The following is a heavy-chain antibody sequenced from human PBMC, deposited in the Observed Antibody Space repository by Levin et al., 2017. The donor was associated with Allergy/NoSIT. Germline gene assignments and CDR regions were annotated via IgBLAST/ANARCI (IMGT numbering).Heavy chain of an antibody. CDR1: GGSISSYY. Sequence: SETLSLTCTVSGGSISSYYWSWIRQPPGKGLEWIGYIYYSGSTNYNPSLKSRVTISVDTSKNQFSLKLSSVTAADTAVYYCARTNSSGWFKIDAFDIWGQGTMVTVSS. CDR3: ARTNSSGWFKIDAFDI. V-gene: IGHV4-59*01. J-gene: IGHJ3*02. CDR2: IYYSGST. D-gene: IGHD6-19*01.